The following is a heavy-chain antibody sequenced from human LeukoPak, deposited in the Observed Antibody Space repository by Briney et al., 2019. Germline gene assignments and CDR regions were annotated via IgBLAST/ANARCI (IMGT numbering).Heavy chain of an antibody. V-gene: IGHV3-21*01. CDR1: GFTFSSYS. D-gene: IGHD2-15*01. CDR2: ISSSSSYI. Sequence: GGSLRLSCAASGFTFSSYSMNWVRQAPGNGLEWVSSISSSSSYIYYADSVKGRFTISRDNAKNSLYLQMNSLRAEDTAVYYCARTRKHVGYYNDYWGQGTLVTVSS. J-gene: IGHJ4*02. CDR3: ARTRKHVGYYNDY.